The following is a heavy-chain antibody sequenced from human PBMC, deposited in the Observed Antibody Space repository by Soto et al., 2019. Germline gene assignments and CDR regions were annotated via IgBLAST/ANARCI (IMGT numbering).Heavy chain of an antibody. CDR3: ARIKNYYDSSGPFDY. Sequence: ASVKVSCKASGYTFSGFFLHWVRQTPGQGLEWMGWINPNSGDTNYAQKFQGRVTMTRDMSISTAYMELSRLTSDDTAVYYCARIKNYYDSSGPFDYWGQGALVTVSS. CDR1: GYTFSGFF. CDR2: INPNSGDT. V-gene: IGHV1-2*02. J-gene: IGHJ4*02. D-gene: IGHD3-22*01.